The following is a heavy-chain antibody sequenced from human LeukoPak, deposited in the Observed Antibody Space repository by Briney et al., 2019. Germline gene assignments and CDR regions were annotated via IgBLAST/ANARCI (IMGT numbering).Heavy chain of an antibody. CDR3: ARLTRDGYTTF. CDR1: GGSISSGDYF. D-gene: IGHD5-24*01. CDR2: IYYSGST. V-gene: IGHV4-30-4*08. J-gene: IGHJ4*02. Sequence: PSQTLSLTCTVSGGSISSGDYFWNWIRQPPGKGLEWIGYIYYSGSTYHSPSLKSRITISVDTSKNEISLKMRSVTSADTAIYYCARLTRDGYTTFWGQGALVTVSS.